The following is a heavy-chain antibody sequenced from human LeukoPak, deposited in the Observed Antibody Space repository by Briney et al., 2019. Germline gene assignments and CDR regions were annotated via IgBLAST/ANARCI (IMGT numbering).Heavy chain of an antibody. J-gene: IGHJ4*02. CDR1: GYTFTSYY. CDR3: AREMYYGSGSYVY. D-gene: IGHD3-10*01. CDR2: INPSGGST. Sequence: ASVKVSCKASGYTFTSYYMHWVRQAPGQGLEWLGIINPSGGSTSYAQKLQGRVTMTTDTSTSTAYMELRSLRSDDTAVYYCAREMYYGSGSYVYWGQGTLVTVSS. V-gene: IGHV1-46*01.